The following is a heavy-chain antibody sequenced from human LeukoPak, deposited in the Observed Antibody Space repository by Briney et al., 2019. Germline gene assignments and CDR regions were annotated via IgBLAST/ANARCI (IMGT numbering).Heavy chain of an antibody. D-gene: IGHD6-19*01. CDR1: GDSISSSSYY. CDR3: ARHLAVAGSRSLDY. J-gene: IGHJ4*02. CDR2: IYYTGST. Sequence: SETLSLTCTVSGDSISSSSYYWVWIRQPPGKGLEYIGNIYYTGSTSYNPSLKSRVTISVDTSKNQFSLNLRSVTAADTAVYYCARHLAVAGSRSLDYWGQGTLVTVSS. V-gene: IGHV4-39*01.